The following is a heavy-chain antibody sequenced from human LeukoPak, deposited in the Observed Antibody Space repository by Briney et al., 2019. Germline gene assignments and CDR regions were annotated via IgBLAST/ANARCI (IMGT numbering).Heavy chain of an antibody. D-gene: IGHD1-1*01. CDR1: GYTFSSFG. V-gene: IGHV1-18*01. CDR3: ARESNWAYYFDY. J-gene: IGHJ4*02. CDR2: ISTYDGNT. Sequence: ASVTVSCKASGYTFSSFGISWVRQAPGEGLEWMGWISTYDGNTKYAENLQDRVTLTTDTSTSTAYMELRSLRSDDTAVYFCARESNWAYYFDYWGQGTLLTVSS.